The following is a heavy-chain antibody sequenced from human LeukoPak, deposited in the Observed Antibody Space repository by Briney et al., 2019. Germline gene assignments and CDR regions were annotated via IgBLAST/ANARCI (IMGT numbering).Heavy chain of an antibody. D-gene: IGHD6-13*01. Sequence: ASVKVSCKASGGTFGSYAISWVRQAPGQGLEWMGGIIPIFGTANYAQKFQGRVTITADESTSTAYMELSSLRSEDTAVYYCARDGYSSSWGFDYWGQGTLVTVSS. CDR1: GGTFGSYA. CDR2: IIPIFGTA. V-gene: IGHV1-69*13. CDR3: ARDGYSSSWGFDY. J-gene: IGHJ4*02.